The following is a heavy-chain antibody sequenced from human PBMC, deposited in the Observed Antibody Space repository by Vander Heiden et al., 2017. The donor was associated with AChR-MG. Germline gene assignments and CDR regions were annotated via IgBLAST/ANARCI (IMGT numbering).Heavy chain of an antibody. CDR2: ISYDGSNK. J-gene: IGHJ3*02. CDR1: GFTFSSDA. CDR3: ARDGGSGAFDI. Sequence: QVQLVESGGGVVQPGRSLRLSCAPPGFTFSSDAMHWVRQAPGKGLEWVAVISYDGSNKYYADSVKGRFTISRDNSKNTLYLQMNSLRAEDTAVYYCARDGGSGAFDIWGQGTMVTVSS. V-gene: IGHV3-30-3*01. D-gene: IGHD6-25*01.